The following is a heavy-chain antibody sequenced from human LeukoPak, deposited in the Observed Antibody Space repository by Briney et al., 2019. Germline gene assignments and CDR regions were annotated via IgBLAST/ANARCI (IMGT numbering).Heavy chain of an antibody. Sequence: GASVKVSCKASGHTFTSYGISWVRQAPGQGLEWMGWISAYNGNTNYAQKLQGRVTMTTDTSTSTAYMELRSLRSDDTAVYYCARSPYDILTGYYLFDYWGQGTLVTVSS. CDR3: ARSPYDILTGYYLFDY. D-gene: IGHD3-9*01. CDR2: ISAYNGNT. V-gene: IGHV1-18*01. CDR1: GHTFTSYG. J-gene: IGHJ4*02.